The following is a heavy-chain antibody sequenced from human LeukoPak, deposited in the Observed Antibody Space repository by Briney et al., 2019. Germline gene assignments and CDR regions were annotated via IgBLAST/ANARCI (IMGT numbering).Heavy chain of an antibody. V-gene: IGHV4-38-2*02. D-gene: IGHD6-13*01. Sequence: SETLSLTCSVSGYSINNGYYWGWIRQPPGKGLEWIGSIYHSGRTYYNPSLKNRVTISVDTSKDQFSLKLGSVTAADTAVYFCARDQSLAAAGTWYYYYMDVWGKGTTVTISS. J-gene: IGHJ6*03. CDR3: ARDQSLAAAGTWYYYYMDV. CDR2: IYHSGRT. CDR1: GYSINNGYY.